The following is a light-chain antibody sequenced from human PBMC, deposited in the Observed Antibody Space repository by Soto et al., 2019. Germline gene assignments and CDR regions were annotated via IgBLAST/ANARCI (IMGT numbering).Light chain of an antibody. J-gene: IGLJ1*01. Sequence: QAVVTQPPSASETPGQRVTISCSGSSSHIGGNTVNWYQQLPGTAPKLLIYSNNQRPSGVPDRFSGSKSGTSASLAISGLQSEDEADYYCAAWDDSLGGSYVFGTGTKLTVL. V-gene: IGLV1-44*01. CDR3: AAWDDSLGGSYV. CDR2: SNN. CDR1: SSHIGGNT.